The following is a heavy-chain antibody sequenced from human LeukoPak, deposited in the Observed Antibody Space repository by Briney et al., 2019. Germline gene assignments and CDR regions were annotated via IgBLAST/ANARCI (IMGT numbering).Heavy chain of an antibody. J-gene: IGHJ6*03. CDR2: INHSGSS. V-gene: IGHV4-34*01. CDR1: GGSIADYF. D-gene: IGHD3-10*01. Sequence: SETLSLTCALSGGSIADYFYNWVRQPPGKGLEWIGEINHSGSSTYNPSLKSRVIISVDTSKNQFSLKLTSVTAADTAVYYCARVGDLFGAHRVRGLPPDYYYMDVWGKGTMVTVSS. CDR3: ARVGDLFGAHRVRGLPPDYYYMDV.